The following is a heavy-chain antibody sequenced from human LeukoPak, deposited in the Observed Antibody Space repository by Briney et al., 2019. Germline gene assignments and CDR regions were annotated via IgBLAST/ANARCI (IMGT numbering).Heavy chain of an antibody. V-gene: IGHV3-30*18. CDR1: GFTFSSYG. J-gene: IGHJ4*02. Sequence: PGRSLRLSCAASGFTFSSYGMHWVRQAPGKGLEWVAVISYDGSNKYYADSVKGRFTISRDNSKNTLYLQMNSLRAEDTAVYYCAKDLRLVRVLDYWGQGTLVTVSS. CDR3: AKDLRLVRVLDY. D-gene: IGHD6-19*01. CDR2: ISYDGSNK.